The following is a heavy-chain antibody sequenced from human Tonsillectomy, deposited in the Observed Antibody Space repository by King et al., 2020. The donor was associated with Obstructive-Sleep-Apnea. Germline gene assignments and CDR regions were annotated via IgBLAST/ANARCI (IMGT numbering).Heavy chain of an antibody. CDR1: GFSFNNAW. Sequence: VQLVESGGGLVNPGGSLRLSCAASGFSFNNAWMSWVRQAPGKGLEWVGHIKSKTDGGTTDYAAPVKGRFTISRDDSKNTLYLQMNSLKTEDTAVYYCIPYRQTPLGGYWGQGTLVTVSS. V-gene: IGHV3-15*01. CDR2: IKSKTDGGTT. J-gene: IGHJ4*02. D-gene: IGHD3-16*01. CDR3: IPYRQTPLGGY.